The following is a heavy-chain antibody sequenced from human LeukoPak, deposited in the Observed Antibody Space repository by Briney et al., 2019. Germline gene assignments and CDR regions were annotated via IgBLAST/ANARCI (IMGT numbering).Heavy chain of an antibody. Sequence: GGSLRLSCAASGFTFSSYWMHWVRQAPGKGLVWVSRINSDGSSTSYADSVKGRFTISRDNDKNTLYLQMNSLRAEDTAVYYCARGEVYYYDSSGYYYYYYYMDVWGKGTTVTVSS. CDR2: INSDGSST. V-gene: IGHV3-74*01. J-gene: IGHJ6*03. CDR1: GFTFSSYW. CDR3: ARGEVYYYDSSGYYYYYYYMDV. D-gene: IGHD3-22*01.